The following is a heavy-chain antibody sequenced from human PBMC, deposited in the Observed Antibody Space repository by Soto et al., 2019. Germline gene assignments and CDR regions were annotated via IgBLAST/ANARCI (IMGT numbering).Heavy chain of an antibody. D-gene: IGHD2-2*01. V-gene: IGHV1-8*01. CDR3: ARDPVRYCSSTSCLGLYGMDV. Sequence: ASVKVSCKASGYTFTSYDINWVLQATGQGLEWMGWMNPNSGNTGYAQKFQGRVTMTRNTSISTAYMELSSLRSEDTAVYYCARDPVRYCSSTSCLGLYGMDVWGQGTTVTVSS. CDR1: GYTFTSYD. J-gene: IGHJ6*02. CDR2: MNPNSGNT.